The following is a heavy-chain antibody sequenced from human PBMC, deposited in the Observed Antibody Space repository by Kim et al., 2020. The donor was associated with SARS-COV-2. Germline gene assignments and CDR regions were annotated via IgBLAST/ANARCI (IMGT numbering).Heavy chain of an antibody. Sequence: GGSLRLSCAASGFTFSDYYMSWIRQAPGKGLEWVSYISSSGSTIYYADSVKGRFTISRDNAKNSLYLQMNSLRAEDTAVYYCASRAGYSSSWYFDYWGQGTLVTVSS. CDR3: ASRAGYSSSWYFDY. V-gene: IGHV3-11*01. CDR2: ISSSGSTI. D-gene: IGHD6-13*01. J-gene: IGHJ4*02. CDR1: GFTFSDYY.